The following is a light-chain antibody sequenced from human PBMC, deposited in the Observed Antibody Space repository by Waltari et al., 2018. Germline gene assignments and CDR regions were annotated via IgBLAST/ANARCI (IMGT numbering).Light chain of an antibody. CDR2: RNN. V-gene: IGLV1-47*01. CDR3: AAWDDRLSGVV. Sequence: QSVLTQPPSASGTPGQRVTISCSGSSSNIENNYVYWYQQLPGTAPKLLIDRNNQRPSGVPDRVSGSKSGTSASLAIGGLRSEDEADYHCAAWDDRLSGVVFGGGTRLTVL. J-gene: IGLJ2*01. CDR1: SSNIENNY.